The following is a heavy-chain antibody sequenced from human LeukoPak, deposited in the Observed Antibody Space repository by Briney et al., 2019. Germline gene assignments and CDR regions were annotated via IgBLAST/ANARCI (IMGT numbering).Heavy chain of an antibody. CDR1: GFTFDDYA. V-gene: IGHV3-43*02. J-gene: IGHJ4*02. Sequence: GGSLRLSCAASGFTFDDYAMHWVRHAPGKGLEWVSLISGDGGRTYYADSVKGRFTISRDNSKNSLYLQMNSLRTEDTALYYCAKDKGYSYGFLIDYWGQGTLVTVSS. D-gene: IGHD5-18*01. CDR2: ISGDGGRT. CDR3: AKDKGYSYGFLIDY.